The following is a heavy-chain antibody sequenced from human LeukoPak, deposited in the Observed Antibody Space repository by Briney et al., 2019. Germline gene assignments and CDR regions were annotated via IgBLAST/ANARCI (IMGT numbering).Heavy chain of an antibody. CDR3: TRDFDAATGS. CDR1: GFAFSSYW. V-gene: IGHV3-74*01. Sequence: GGSLRLSCAASGFAFSSYWMHWVRQAPGKGLVWVSRINGDGSRTNCADSVKGRFTISRDNAENTLYLQMNSLRVEDTAVYYCTRDFDAATGSWGQGTLVTVCS. CDR2: INGDGSRT. D-gene: IGHD3-9*01. J-gene: IGHJ5*02.